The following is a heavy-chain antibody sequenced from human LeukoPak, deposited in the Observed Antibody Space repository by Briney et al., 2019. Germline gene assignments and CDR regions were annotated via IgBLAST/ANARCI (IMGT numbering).Heavy chain of an antibody. V-gene: IGHV3-43D*03. J-gene: IGHJ4*02. CDR2: ISWDGGST. D-gene: IGHD6-13*01. CDR1: GFTFDDYA. CDR3: AKGTSSWHEFDY. Sequence: GGSLRLSCTASGFTFDDYAMHWVRQAPGKGLEWVSLISWDGGSTYYADSVKGRFTISRDNSKNSLYLQMNSLRAEDTALYYCAKGTSSWHEFDYWGQGTLVTVSS.